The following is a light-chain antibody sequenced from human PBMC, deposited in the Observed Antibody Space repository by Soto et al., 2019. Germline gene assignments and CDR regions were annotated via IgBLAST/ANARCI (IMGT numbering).Light chain of an antibody. J-gene: IGKJ4*01. CDR1: QSVSRN. Sequence: ETVMTQSPAALSVSPGETATLSCRASQSVSRNLAWYQQKPGQAPRLLIYAASTRATGIPARFGGSGSGTEFTLTISSLQSEDFAVYYCQKYDNWPLTFGGGTKVEIK. V-gene: IGKV3-15*01. CDR3: QKYDNWPLT. CDR2: AAS.